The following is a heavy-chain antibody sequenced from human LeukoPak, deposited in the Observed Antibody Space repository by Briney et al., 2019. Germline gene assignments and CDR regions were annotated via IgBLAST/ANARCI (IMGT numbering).Heavy chain of an antibody. CDR2: IFNGGST. D-gene: IGHD3-10*01. CDR1: GFAVSSNH. CDR3: AKSDCASDGCKLLNY. Sequence: PGGSLRLSCAASGFAVSSNHMNWVRQAPGKGLEWVSVIFNGGSTYYADSVKGRFTISRDNSKNTLYLQMNSLRAEDTAVYYCAKSDCASDGCKLLNYWGQGTLVTASS. J-gene: IGHJ4*02. V-gene: IGHV3-53*01.